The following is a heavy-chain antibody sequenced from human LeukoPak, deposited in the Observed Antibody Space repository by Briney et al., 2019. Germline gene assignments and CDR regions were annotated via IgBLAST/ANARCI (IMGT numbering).Heavy chain of an antibody. CDR1: GVSINTYY. D-gene: IGHD1-26*01. CDR3: AAGPWELDF. Sequence: PETLSLTCTVSGVSINTYYASWIRQAPGKGLEFIGFIYNGGNTNHNPSLKSRATISVDTSNNQFSLRLTSVTAADTAMYYCAAGPWELDFWGQGTLVTVSS. V-gene: IGHV4-4*09. CDR2: IYNGGNT. J-gene: IGHJ4*02.